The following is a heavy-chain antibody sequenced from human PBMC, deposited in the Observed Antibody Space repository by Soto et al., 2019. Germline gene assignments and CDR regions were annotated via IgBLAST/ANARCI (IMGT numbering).Heavy chain of an antibody. D-gene: IGHD2-15*01. CDR1: DYALRRGEY. V-gene: IGHV4-38-2*02. J-gene: IGHJ5*02. Sequence: SGTLTLTSTDSDYALRRGEYWGMIGQPPGKGLEWIGSIYHRGSTYYTPSLKSRVTISVDTSKNQFSLKLSSVTAADTAVYYCARYWLSPWWFERWGQGNMVTVA. CDR2: IYHRGST. CDR3: ARYWLSPWWFER.